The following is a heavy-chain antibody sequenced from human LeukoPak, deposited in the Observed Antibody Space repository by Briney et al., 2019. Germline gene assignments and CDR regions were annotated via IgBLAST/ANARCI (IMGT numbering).Heavy chain of an antibody. CDR2: IYYSGST. V-gene: IGHV4-59*01. Sequence: SETLSLTCTVSGGSISSYYWSWVRQPPGKGLEWIGYIYYSGSTNYNPSLKSRVTISVDTSKNQFSLKLSSVTAADTAVYYCARVTGSYYNYWGQGTLVTVSS. D-gene: IGHD3-10*01. CDR3: ARVTGSYYNY. CDR1: GGSISSYY. J-gene: IGHJ4*02.